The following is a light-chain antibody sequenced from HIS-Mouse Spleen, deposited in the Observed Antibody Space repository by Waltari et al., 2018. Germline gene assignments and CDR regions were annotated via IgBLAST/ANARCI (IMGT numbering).Light chain of an antibody. CDR1: QSISSW. J-gene: IGKJ2*01. CDR3: QQYNSYSPKYT. CDR2: KAS. Sequence: DIVMTQSPSTLSASVGDRVTITCRASQSISSWLAWYQQKPGKAPKLLIYKASSLESGVPSRFSGSGSGTEFTLTISSLQPDDFATYYCQQYNSYSPKYTFGQGTKLEIK. V-gene: IGKV1-5*03.